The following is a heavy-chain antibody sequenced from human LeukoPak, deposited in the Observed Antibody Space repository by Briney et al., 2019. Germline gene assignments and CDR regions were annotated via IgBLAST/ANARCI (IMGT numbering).Heavy chain of an antibody. Sequence: GGSLRLSCAASGFTFSSYDMHWVRQATGKGLEWVSAIGTAGDTYYPGSVKGRFTISRENAKNSLYLQMNSLRAGDTAVYYCARGDYYDSSGYFGVDYWGQGTLVTVSS. J-gene: IGHJ4*02. CDR1: GFTFSSYD. CDR3: ARGDYYDSSGYFGVDY. V-gene: IGHV3-13*01. D-gene: IGHD3-22*01. CDR2: IGTAGDT.